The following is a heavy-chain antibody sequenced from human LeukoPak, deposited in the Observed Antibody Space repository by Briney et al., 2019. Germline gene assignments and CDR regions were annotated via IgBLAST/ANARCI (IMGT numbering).Heavy chain of an antibody. D-gene: IGHD5-18*01. Sequence: AGGSLRLSCAASGFTFSSYGMHWVRQAPGKGLEWVAVISYDESNKYYADSVKGRFTISRDNSKNTQYLQMNSLRAEDTAVYYCAKDRRIQLWYDYWGQGTLVTVSS. J-gene: IGHJ4*02. CDR2: ISYDESNK. V-gene: IGHV3-30*18. CDR1: GFTFSSYG. CDR3: AKDRRIQLWYDY.